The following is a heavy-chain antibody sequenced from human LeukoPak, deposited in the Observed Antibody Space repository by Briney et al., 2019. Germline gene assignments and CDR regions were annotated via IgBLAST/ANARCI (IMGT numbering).Heavy chain of an antibody. CDR2: VGTSSGST. Sequence: ASVKVSCKASGYTFTTYGISWVRQAPGQGLEWMGWVGTSSGSTNYAQKLQGRVTMTTDTSTTTAYMELRSLGFDDTAVYYCARESLAGVKYYYGMDVWGQGTTVTVSS. CDR3: ARESLAGVKYYYGMDV. V-gene: IGHV1-18*01. D-gene: IGHD2-8*01. CDR1: GYTFTTYG. J-gene: IGHJ6*02.